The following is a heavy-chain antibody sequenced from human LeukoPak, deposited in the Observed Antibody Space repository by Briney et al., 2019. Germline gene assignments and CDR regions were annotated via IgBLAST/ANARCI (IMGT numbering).Heavy chain of an antibody. V-gene: IGHV3-23*01. J-gene: IGHJ4*02. CDR1: GFTFSTYA. CDR3: ARAQTYGDSRLLLDY. D-gene: IGHD2-21*02. Sequence: GGSLRLSCAASGFTFSTYAMSWVRQAPGKGLEWVSGISGSGDNTNYADSVKGRFTISRDNSKNTLSLQMSSLRVEDTALYYCARAQTYGDSRLLLDYWGQGTLVTVSS. CDR2: ISGSGDNT.